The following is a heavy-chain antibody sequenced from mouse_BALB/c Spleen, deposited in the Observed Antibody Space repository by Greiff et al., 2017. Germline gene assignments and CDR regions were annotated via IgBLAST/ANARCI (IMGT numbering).Heavy chain of an antibody. CDR2: IWGDGST. J-gene: IGHJ3*01. V-gene: IGHV2-6-7*01. CDR3: ARDEVRRKAVGWFAY. D-gene: IGHD2-14*01. CDR1: GFSLTGYG. Sequence: QVQLQQSGPGLVAPSQSLSITCTVSGFSLTGYGVNWVRQPPGKGLEWLGMIWGDGSTDYNSALKSRLSISKDNSKSQVFLKMNSLQTDDTARYYCARDEVRRKAVGWFAYWGQGTLVTVSA.